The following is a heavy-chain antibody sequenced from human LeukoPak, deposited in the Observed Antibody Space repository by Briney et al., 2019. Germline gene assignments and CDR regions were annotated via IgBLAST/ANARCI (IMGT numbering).Heavy chain of an antibody. CDR3: ARAGHCSGGSCYVDY. CDR2: ISAYNHNT. V-gene: IGHV1-18*01. J-gene: IGHJ4*02. Sequence: ASVKVSCKAPGYPFTSYGITWVRQAPGQGLEWMGWISAYNHNTNYAQKLQGRVTVTTDTSTSTAYIELRSLRSDDTAVYYCARAGHCSGGSCYVDYWGQGTLVTVSS. CDR1: GYPFTSYG. D-gene: IGHD2-15*01.